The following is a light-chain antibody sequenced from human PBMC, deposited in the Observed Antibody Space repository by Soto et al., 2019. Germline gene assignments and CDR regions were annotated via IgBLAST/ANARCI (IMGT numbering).Light chain of an antibody. CDR3: CSYAGRWV. V-gene: IGLV2-23*01. J-gene: IGLJ3*02. Sequence: QSALTQPASVSGSPGQSITISCTGTSSDVGSYNLVSWYQQHPGKAPKLMIYEGSKRPSGVSNRFSGSKSGNTASLTISGLQADDEADYYCCSYAGRWVFGGGTKLPVL. CDR2: EGS. CDR1: SSDVGSYNL.